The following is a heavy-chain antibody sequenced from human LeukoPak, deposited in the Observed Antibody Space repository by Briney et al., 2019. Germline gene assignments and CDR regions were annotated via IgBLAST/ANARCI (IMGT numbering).Heavy chain of an antibody. Sequence: PGGSLRLSCAASGFTFDDYAMHWVRQAPGKGLEWVSGISWNSGSIGYADSVKGRFTISRDNAKSSLYLQMNSLRAEDTALYYCAKDIGLGSSWYYFDYWGQGTLVTVSS. CDR3: AKDIGLGSSWYYFDY. V-gene: IGHV3-9*01. CDR1: GFTFDDYA. CDR2: ISWNSGSI. J-gene: IGHJ4*02. D-gene: IGHD6-13*01.